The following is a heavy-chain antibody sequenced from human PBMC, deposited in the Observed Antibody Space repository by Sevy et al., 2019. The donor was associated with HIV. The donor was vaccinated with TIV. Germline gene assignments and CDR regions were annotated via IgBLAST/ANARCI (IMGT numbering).Heavy chain of an antibody. CDR2: ISSSSSTI. D-gene: IGHD3-22*01. Sequence: GGSLRLSCAASGFTFSSYNMNWVRQAPGKGLEWVSYISSSSSTIYYADSVKGRFTISRDNAKNSLYLQMNSLRDEDTAVYYCARELLTMIVVAYAFDIWGQGTMVTVSS. CDR3: ARELLTMIVVAYAFDI. CDR1: GFTFSSYN. J-gene: IGHJ3*02. V-gene: IGHV3-48*02.